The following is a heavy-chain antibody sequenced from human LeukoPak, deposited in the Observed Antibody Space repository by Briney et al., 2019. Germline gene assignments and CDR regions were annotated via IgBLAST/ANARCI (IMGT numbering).Heavy chain of an antibody. J-gene: IGHJ4*02. D-gene: IGHD6-13*01. CDR3: AASHSSSWPFDY. CDR1: GGSIGSGSYY. CDR2: IYTSGSI. V-gene: IGHV4-61*02. Sequence: SQTLSLTCTVSGGSIGSGSYYWSWIRQPAGKALEWIGPIYTSGSINYNPSLKSRVTISVDTSKNQFSLKLSSVTAADTAVYYCAASHSSSWPFDYWGQGTLVTVSS.